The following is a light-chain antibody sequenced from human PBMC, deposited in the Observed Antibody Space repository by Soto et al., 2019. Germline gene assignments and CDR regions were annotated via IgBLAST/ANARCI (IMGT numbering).Light chain of an antibody. Sequence: QSVLTQPPSMSAAPGQMVSISCSGSGSNTGRNYVSWYQQFPGTAPKLLIFDDAKRPTGIPDRFSASKSGTSATLEINGLQTGDEADYFCSSWDSGPSAVVFGGGTKVTV. V-gene: IGLV1-51*01. J-gene: IGLJ2*01. CDR1: GSNTGRNY. CDR3: SSWDSGPSAVV. CDR2: DDA.